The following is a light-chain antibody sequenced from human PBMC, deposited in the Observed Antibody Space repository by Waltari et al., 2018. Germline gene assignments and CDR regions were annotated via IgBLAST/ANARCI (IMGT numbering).Light chain of an antibody. CDR1: NIEKKS. V-gene: IGLV3-21*01. CDR2: YDD. J-gene: IGLJ2*01. Sequence: SYFVTQSPSVSVTPGQTASVSCGGYNIEKKSVHWYQQEPGQAPMLVITYDDDRPPRIPQRFSGSNSGNAAILTISRVEAGDEADYYCQVWDSDAGQPLFGGGTKLTV. CDR3: QVWDSDAGQPL.